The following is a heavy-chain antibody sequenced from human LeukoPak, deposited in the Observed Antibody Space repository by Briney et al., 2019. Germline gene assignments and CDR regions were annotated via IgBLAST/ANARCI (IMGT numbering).Heavy chain of an antibody. CDR2: ISSSGSYK. V-gene: IGHV3-21*01. D-gene: IGHD4/OR15-4a*01. J-gene: IGHJ4*02. Sequence: GGSLRLSCAASGFYFSSHSMHWIRQAPGKGLEWVSSISSSGSYKYYADSLKGRLTISRDNAGNSVFLLLQSLTVEDTAVYYCARGMIRGALWCVDFWGLGSLVTVSS. CDR3: ARGMIRGALWCVDF. CDR1: GFYFSSHS.